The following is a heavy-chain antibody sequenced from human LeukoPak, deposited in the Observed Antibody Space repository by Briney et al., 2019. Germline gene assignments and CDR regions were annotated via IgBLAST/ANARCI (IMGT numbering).Heavy chain of an antibody. V-gene: IGHV4-4*02. CDR3: RSTAMVTLAGYYYYGMDV. CDR2: IYHSGST. CDR1: GGSISSSNW. Sequence: PSGTLSLTCAVSGGSISSSNWWSWVRQPPGKGLEWIGEIYHSGSTNYNPSLKSRVTISVDKSKNQFSLKLSSVTAADTAVYYCRSTAMVTLAGYYYYGMDVWGQGTTVTVSS. J-gene: IGHJ6*02. D-gene: IGHD5-18*01.